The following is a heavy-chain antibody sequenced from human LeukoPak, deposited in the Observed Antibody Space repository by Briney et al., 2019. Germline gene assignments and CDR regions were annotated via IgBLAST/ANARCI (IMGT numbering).Heavy chain of an antibody. J-gene: IGHJ4*02. D-gene: IGHD3-22*01. V-gene: IGHV4-59*08. CDR1: GDSISRSY. CDR3: ARIRYYYDNNCYSPLYYFDN. CDR2: LDYDGTT. Sequence: PSETLSLTCSVSGDSISRSYWGWIREPPGKRLEWIGYLDYDGTTNNNPSLTSRVTISRDMSTNQFSLKLRSVTAADTAVYYCARIRYYYDNNCYSPLYYFDNWGQGTLVTVSS.